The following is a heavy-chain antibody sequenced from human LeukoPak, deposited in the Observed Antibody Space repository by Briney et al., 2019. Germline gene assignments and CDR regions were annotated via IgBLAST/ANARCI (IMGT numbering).Heavy chain of an antibody. D-gene: IGHD3-22*01. V-gene: IGHV3-21*01. CDR3: AREGTYYYDSSGCVDC. CDR2: ISSSSYI. Sequence: GGSLRLSCAASGFTFSSYSMNWVRQAPGKGLEWVSSISSSSYIYYADSVKGRFTISRDNAKNSLYLQMNSLRAEDTAVYYCAREGTYYYDSSGCVDCWGQGTLVTVSS. J-gene: IGHJ4*02. CDR1: GFTFSSYS.